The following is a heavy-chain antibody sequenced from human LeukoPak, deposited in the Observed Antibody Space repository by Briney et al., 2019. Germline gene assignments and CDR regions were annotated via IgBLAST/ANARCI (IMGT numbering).Heavy chain of an antibody. CDR2: IYYSGST. CDR3: ARRPPYYYYGMDV. V-gene: IGHV4-59*01. Sequence: SETLSFTCTVSGGSISSYYWSWIRQPPGKGLEWIGYIYYSGSTNYNPSLKSRVTISVDTSKNQFSLKLSSVTAADTAVYYCARRPPYYYYGMDVWGQGTTVTVSS. CDR1: GGSISSYY. J-gene: IGHJ6*02.